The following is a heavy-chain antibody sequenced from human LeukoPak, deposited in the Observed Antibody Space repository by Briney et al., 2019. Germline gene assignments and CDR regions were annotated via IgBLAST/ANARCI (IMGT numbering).Heavy chain of an antibody. CDR3: ARGYCSSTSCLNWFDP. Sequence: RASVTVSCKASGGTFSSYAISWVRQAPGQGLEWMGGIIPIFGTANYAQKFQGRVTITAHESTSTAYMELSSLRSEDTAVYYCARGYCSSTSCLNWFDPWGQGTLVTVSS. D-gene: IGHD2-2*01. CDR1: GGTFSSYA. J-gene: IGHJ5*02. V-gene: IGHV1-69*13. CDR2: IIPIFGTA.